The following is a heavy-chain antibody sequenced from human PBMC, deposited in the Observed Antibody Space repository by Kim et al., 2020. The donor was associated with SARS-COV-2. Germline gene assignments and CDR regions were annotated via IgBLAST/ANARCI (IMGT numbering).Heavy chain of an antibody. CDR2: IYHSGST. J-gene: IGHJ5*02. D-gene: IGHD3-10*01. Sequence: SETLSLTCAVSGGSISSSNWWSWVRQPPGKGLEWIGEIYHSGSTNYNPSLKSRVTISVDKSKNQFSLKLSSVTAADTAVYYCARERVYGSGSYPQNWFDPWGQGTLVTVSS. V-gene: IGHV4-4*02. CDR1: GGSISSSNW. CDR3: ARERVYGSGSYPQNWFDP.